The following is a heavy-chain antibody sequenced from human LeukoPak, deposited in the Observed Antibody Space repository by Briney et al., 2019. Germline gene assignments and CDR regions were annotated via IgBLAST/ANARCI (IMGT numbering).Heavy chain of an antibody. J-gene: IGHJ4*02. D-gene: IGHD5-24*01. CDR2: IYHSGST. CDR1: GGSFSGYY. CDR3: ARVEDGYNRVY. V-gene: IGHV4-34*01. Sequence: PSETLSLTCAVYGGSFSGYYWSWIRQPPGKGLEWIGEIYHSGSTNYNPSLKSRVTISVDKSKNQFSLKLSSVTAADTAVYYCARVEDGYNRVYWGQGTLVTVSP.